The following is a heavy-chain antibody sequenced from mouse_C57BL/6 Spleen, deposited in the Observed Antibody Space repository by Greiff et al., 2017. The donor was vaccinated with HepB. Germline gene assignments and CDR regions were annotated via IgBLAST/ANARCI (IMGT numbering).Heavy chain of an antibody. V-gene: IGHV1-82*01. CDR1: GYAFSSSW. CDR3: ARAVTTVVDDY. J-gene: IGHJ2*01. Sequence: QVQLKESGPELVKPGASVKISCKASGYAFSSSWMNWVKQRPGKGLEWIGRIYPGDGDTNYNGKFKGKATLTADKSSSTAYMQLSSLTSEDSAVYFCARAVTTVVDDYWGQGTTLTVSS. D-gene: IGHD1-1*01. CDR2: IYPGDGDT.